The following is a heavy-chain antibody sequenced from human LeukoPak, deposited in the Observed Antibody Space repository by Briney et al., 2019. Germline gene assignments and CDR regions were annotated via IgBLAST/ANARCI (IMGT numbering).Heavy chain of an antibody. CDR2: ISYDGSNK. D-gene: IGHD2-2*03. Sequence: PGGSLRLSCAASGFTFSSYAMHWVRQAPGKGLEWVAVISYDGSNKYYADSVKGRFTISRDNAKNTLYLQMNSLRAEDTAVYYCASLDLGTPYYYYGMDVWGQGTTVTVSS. CDR3: ASLDLGTPYYYYGMDV. J-gene: IGHJ6*02. V-gene: IGHV3-30-3*01. CDR1: GFTFSSYA.